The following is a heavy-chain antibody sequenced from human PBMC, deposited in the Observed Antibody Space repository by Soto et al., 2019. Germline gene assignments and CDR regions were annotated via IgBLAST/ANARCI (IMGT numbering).Heavy chain of an antibody. CDR3: HGADWYEVDV. J-gene: IGHJ6*02. CDR1: GSSLSHHY. CDR2: MDYSGRT. Sequence: QMQLQESGPGLVKPSETLSLTCSVSGSSLSHHYLSWIRLPPGGGLEWIGFMDYSGRTNYNPSFTSRITMSVDTSKNQFYLKLDLVTAADTALYYCHGADWYEVDVWGQGTTVIVSS. D-gene: IGHD2-21*02. V-gene: IGHV4-59*03.